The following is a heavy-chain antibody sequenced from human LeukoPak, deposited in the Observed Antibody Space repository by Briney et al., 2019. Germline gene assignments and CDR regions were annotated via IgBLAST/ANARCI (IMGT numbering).Heavy chain of an antibody. V-gene: IGHV4-59*08. J-gene: IGHJ4*02. D-gene: IGHD6-19*01. CDR3: ARAVSGSVDY. CDR1: GGTMSPYH. Sequence: SETLSLTCTVSGGTMSPYHWGWIRQPPGKGLEWTGYIYYSGSTNYNPSLTSRVTISVDTSKSQFSLTLSSVTAADTAVYYCARAVSGSVDYWGQGTLVTVSS. CDR2: IYYSGST.